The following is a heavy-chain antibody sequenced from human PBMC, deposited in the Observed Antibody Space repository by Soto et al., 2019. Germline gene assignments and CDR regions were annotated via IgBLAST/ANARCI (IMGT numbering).Heavy chain of an antibody. D-gene: IGHD3-22*01. J-gene: IGHJ4*02. V-gene: IGHV1-69*12. CDR1: GGTFSSYA. CDR2: IIPIFGTA. CDR3: ARASKYYYDSSGYYYPFDY. Sequence: QVQLVQSGAEVKKPGSSVKVSCKASGGTFSSYAISWVRRAPGQGLEWMGGIIPIFGTANYAQKFQGRVTITADESTSTAYMELSSLRSEDTAVYYCARASKYYYDSSGYYYPFDYWGQGTLVTVSS.